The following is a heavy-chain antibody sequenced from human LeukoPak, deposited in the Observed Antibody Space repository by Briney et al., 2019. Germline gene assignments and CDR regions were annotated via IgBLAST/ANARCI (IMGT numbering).Heavy chain of an antibody. CDR3: ARVPYYYDSSGYRLGLYFDY. J-gene: IGHJ4*02. V-gene: IGHV4-31*03. Sequence: PSETLSLTCTVSGGSISSGGYYWSWIRQHPGKGLEWIGYIYYSGSTYYNPSLKGRVTISVDTSKNQFSLKLSSVTAADTAVYYCARVPYYYDSSGYRLGLYFDYWGQGTLVTVSS. CDR1: GGSISSGGYY. D-gene: IGHD3-22*01. CDR2: IYYSGST.